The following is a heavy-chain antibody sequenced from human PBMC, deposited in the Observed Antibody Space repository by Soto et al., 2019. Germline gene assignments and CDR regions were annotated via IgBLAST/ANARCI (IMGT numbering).Heavy chain of an antibody. CDR1: GYTFTSYD. J-gene: IGHJ4*02. Sequence: QVQLVQSGAEVKKPGASVKVSCKASGYTFTSYDINWVRQATGQGLEWMGWMKPNSGNTGYAQKLQSRDTTTRNTPISPSDMELSSLISDDTAVYYCASDGGVVVPQGADYWGQGTLVTVSS. V-gene: IGHV1-8*01. CDR3: ASDGGVVVPQGADY. CDR2: MKPNSGNT. D-gene: IGHD2-15*01.